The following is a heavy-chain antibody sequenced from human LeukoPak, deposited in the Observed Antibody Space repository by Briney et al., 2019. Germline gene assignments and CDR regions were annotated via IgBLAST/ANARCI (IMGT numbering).Heavy chain of an antibody. Sequence: PGGSLRLSCAASGFTFSSYEMNWVRQAPGKGLEWVSYISSSGSTIYYADSVKGRFTISRDNAKNSLYLQMNSLRAEDTAVYYCARDGPIGSSWYSVNWFDPWGQGTLVTVSS. V-gene: IGHV3-48*03. CDR2: ISSSGSTI. J-gene: IGHJ5*02. D-gene: IGHD6-13*01. CDR3: ARDGPIGSSWYSVNWFDP. CDR1: GFTFSSYE.